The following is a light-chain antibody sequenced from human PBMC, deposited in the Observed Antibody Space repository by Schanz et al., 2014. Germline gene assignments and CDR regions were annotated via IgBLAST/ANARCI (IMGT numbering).Light chain of an antibody. CDR1: QSISRW. CDR3: QQYKSYSPLT. V-gene: IGKV1-5*01. Sequence: DIQMTQSPSTLSASVGDRVTITCRASQSISRWLAWYQQKPGKAPRFLIFDASILESGVPSRFSGSGSGTEFTLTINNLQPDDFATYYCQQYKSYSPLTFGGGTNVEIK. CDR2: DAS. J-gene: IGKJ4*01.